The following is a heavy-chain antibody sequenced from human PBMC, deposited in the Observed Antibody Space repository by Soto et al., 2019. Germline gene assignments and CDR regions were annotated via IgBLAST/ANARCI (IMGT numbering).Heavy chain of an antibody. CDR1: GFTVSSNY. CDR2: IYSGGRT. Sequence: EVQLVETGGGLIQPGGSLRLSCAASGFTVSSNYMSWVRQAPGKGLEWVSVIYSGGRTYYADSVTGRFTISRDNSKNTLYLQMNRLRAEDTAVYYCASQLRKEDFSSPYYFGYCGMDVWGQGTTIAVSS. CDR3: ASQLRKEDFSSPYYFGYCGMDV. J-gene: IGHJ6*02. D-gene: IGHD3-3*01. V-gene: IGHV3-53*02.